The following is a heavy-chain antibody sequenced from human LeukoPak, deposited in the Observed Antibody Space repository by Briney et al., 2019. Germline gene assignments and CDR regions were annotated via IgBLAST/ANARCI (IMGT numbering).Heavy chain of an antibody. V-gene: IGHV3-23*01. D-gene: IGHD6-19*01. Sequence: GGPLRLSCAASGFTFSSYAMSWVRQAPGKGLEWVSAISGSGGSTYFAGSVKGRFTISRDNAKNTLYLQMNSLRAEDTAVYYCAKRSSGDDYWGQGTLVTVSS. CDR1: GFTFSSYA. J-gene: IGHJ4*02. CDR2: ISGSGGST. CDR3: AKRSSGDDY.